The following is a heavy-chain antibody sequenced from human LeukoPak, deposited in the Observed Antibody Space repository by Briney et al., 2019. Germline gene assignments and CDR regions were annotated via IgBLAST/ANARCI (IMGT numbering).Heavy chain of an antibody. CDR2: ISAYNGNT. CDR3: ARDKPYSSGWYGIDAFDI. CDR1: GYTFTSYG. J-gene: IGHJ3*02. D-gene: IGHD6-19*01. V-gene: IGHV1-18*01. Sequence: ASVKVSCKASGYTFTSYGISWVRQAPGQGLEWMGWISAYNGNTNYAQKRQGRVTMTTDTSTSTAYMELRSLRSDDTAVYYCARDKPYSSGWYGIDAFDIWGQGTMVTVSS.